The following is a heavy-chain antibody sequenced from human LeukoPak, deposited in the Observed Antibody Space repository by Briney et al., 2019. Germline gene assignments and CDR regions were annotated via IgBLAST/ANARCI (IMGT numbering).Heavy chain of an antibody. V-gene: IGHV3-7*01. CDR3: AGDRGWLIAS. D-gene: IGHD6-19*01. J-gene: IGHJ4*02. CDR1: GFTFSHFW. Sequence: GGSLRLSCAGSGFTFSHFWMNWVRQAPGKGLVWVAIIKQDGSETYYVDSVKGRFTISRDNATDSVYLQMNSLRAEDTAVYYCAGDRGWLIASWGQGTLVTVSS. CDR2: IKQDGSET.